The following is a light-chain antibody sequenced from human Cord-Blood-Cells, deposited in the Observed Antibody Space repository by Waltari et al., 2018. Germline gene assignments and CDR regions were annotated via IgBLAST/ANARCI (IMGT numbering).Light chain of an antibody. CDR2: DVS. Sequence: QSALNQPRSVSGSPGQSVPISCPGNSSDVGGYNYVSWYQQHPGKAPKLMIYDVSKRPSGVPDRFSGSKSGNTASLTISGLQAEDEADYYCCSYAGSYYVFGTGTKVTVL. V-gene: IGLV2-11*01. CDR1: SSDVGGYNY. J-gene: IGLJ1*01. CDR3: CSYAGSYYV.